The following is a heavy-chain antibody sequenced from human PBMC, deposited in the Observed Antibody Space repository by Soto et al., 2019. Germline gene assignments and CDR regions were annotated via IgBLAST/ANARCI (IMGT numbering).Heavy chain of an antibody. D-gene: IGHD1-7*01. J-gene: IGHJ4*02. CDR2: ISANGQGI. Sequence: GGSLRLSCAASGFTFSTYALSWVRQAPGKGLEWVSAISANGQGIYYADSVRGRFTISRDNSKNTIFLHMDSLRAEDTAVYYCAKDRNYPRDQFHYWGQGTLVTVS. CDR3: AKDRNYPRDQFHY. CDR1: GFTFSTYA. V-gene: IGHV3-23*01.